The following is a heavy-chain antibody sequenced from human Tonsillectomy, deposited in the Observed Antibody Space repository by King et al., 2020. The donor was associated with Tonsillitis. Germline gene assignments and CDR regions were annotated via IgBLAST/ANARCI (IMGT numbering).Heavy chain of an antibody. J-gene: IGHJ6*03. D-gene: IGHD3-16*02. CDR3: AXXLXXXXXXDYRXXXXYXDV. CDR2: IYWDDDK. Sequence: FTLKESGPTLVKPTQTLTLTCTFSGFTLSTSGVGVGWIRQPPGKALEWLALIYWDDDKRYSPSLKSRLTITKDTSKNQVVLTMTNMDPVDTAKYYCAXXLXXXXXXDYRXXXXYXDVWXXXTTVTVS. CDR1: GFTLSTSGVG. V-gene: IGHV2-5*02.